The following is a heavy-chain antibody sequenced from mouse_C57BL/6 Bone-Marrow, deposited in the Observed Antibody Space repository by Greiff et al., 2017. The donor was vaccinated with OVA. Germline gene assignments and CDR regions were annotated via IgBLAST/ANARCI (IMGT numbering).Heavy chain of an antibody. J-gene: IGHJ2*01. Sequence: QVTLKVSGPGILQSSQTLSLTCSFSGFSLSTSGMGVSWIRQPSGKGLEWLAHIYWDDDKRYNPSLKSRLPISKDTSRNQVFLKITRVETADTATYYCARRAPHYYYGSTYYFDYWGQGTTLTVSS. CDR2: IYWDDDK. V-gene: IGHV8-12*01. D-gene: IGHD1-1*01. CDR3: ARRAPHYYYGSTYYFDY. CDR1: GFSLSTSGMG.